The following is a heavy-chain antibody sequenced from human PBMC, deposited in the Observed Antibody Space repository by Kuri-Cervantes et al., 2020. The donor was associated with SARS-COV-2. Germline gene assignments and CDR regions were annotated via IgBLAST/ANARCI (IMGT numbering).Heavy chain of an antibody. J-gene: IGHJ5*02. CDR1: GYTFTSYG. CDR2: ISAYNGNT. D-gene: IGHD2-2*01. V-gene: IGHV1-18*01. CDR3: ARDIVVVPAAMPGWFDP. Sequence: ASVKVSCKASGYTFTSYGISWVRQAPGQGLEWMGWISAYNGNTNYAQKVQGRVTMTTDTSTSTASMELRSLRSDDTAVYYCARDIVVVPAAMPGWFDPWGQGTLVTVSS.